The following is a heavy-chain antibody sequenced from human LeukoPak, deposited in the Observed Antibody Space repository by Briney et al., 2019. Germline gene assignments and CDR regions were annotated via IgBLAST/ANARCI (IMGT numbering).Heavy chain of an antibody. CDR1: GYTFTSYG. V-gene: IGHV1-18*01. J-gene: IGHJ4*02. Sequence: ASVKVSCKASGYTFTSYGISWVRQAPGQGLEWMGWISAYSGNTNYAQKLQGRVTMTTDTSTSTAYMELRSLRSDDTAVYYCARDTIVGATGDFDYWGQGTLVTVSS. D-gene: IGHD1-26*01. CDR2: ISAYSGNT. CDR3: ARDTIVGATGDFDY.